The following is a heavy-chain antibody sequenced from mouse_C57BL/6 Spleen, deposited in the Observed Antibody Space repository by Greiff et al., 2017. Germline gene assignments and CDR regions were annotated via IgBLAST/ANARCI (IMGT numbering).Heavy chain of an antibody. J-gene: IGHJ3*01. CDR2: IDPSDSET. Sequence: VQLQQPGAELVRPGSSVKLSCKASGYTFTSYWMHWVKQRPIQGLEWIGNIDPSDSETPYNQKFKDKATLTVDKSSSTAYMQLSSLTSEDSAVYYCATGDWPWFAYWGQGTLVTVSA. CDR3: ATGDWPWFAY. D-gene: IGHD3-3*01. CDR1: GYTFTSYW. V-gene: IGHV1-52*01.